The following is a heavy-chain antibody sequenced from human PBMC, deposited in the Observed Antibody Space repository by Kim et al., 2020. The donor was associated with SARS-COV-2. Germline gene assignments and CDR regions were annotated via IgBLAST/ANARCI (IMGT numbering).Heavy chain of an antibody. D-gene: IGHD6-13*01. V-gene: IGHV4-59*08. Sequence: TSTPSLKRRVTLSVVTSENQFSLKLRSVTAADTAVYYCARHVSSSWLFDYWGQGILVTVSS. CDR3: ARHVSSSWLFDY. J-gene: IGHJ4*02.